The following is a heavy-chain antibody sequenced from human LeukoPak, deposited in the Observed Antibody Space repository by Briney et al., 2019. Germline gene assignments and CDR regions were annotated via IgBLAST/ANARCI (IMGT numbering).Heavy chain of an antibody. CDR2: IGPYNGNT. J-gene: IGHJ4*02. Sequence: ASVKVSCKASGYIFTTYGISWVRQAPGQGLEWMGWIGPYNGNTNSAQKVQGRVTMTTDTSTSTAYMELRSLRSDDTAVYYCARGHIGVPFDYWGQGTLVTVSS. CDR1: GYIFTTYG. CDR3: ARGHIGVPFDY. D-gene: IGHD3-10*01. V-gene: IGHV1-18*01.